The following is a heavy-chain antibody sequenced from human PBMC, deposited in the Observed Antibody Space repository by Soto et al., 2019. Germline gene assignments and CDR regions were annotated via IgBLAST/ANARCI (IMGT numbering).Heavy chain of an antibody. Sequence: QVQLVQSGAEVKKPGASAKVSCKTSGYTFNSYAMHWVRQAPGQGLEWMGWINVGSGITKYSQKLQGRVTITRDTGTRTAYMELVNLKAEDFAVDYLEKEAYIFGGGMDCRGQGAKVT. D-gene: IGHD3-3*02. J-gene: IGHJ6*02. CDR3: EKEAYIFGGGMDC. CDR2: INVGSGIT. CDR1: GYTFNSYA. V-gene: IGHV1-3*01.